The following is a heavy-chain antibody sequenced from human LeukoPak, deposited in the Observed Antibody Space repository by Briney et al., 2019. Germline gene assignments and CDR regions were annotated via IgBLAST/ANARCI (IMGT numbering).Heavy chain of an antibody. CDR2: ISYDGSYK. V-gene: IGHV3-30*18. CDR1: GFTFSSCG. D-gene: IGHD1-26*01. Sequence: GGSLRLSCAASGFTFSSCGMHWVRQAPGKGLEWVAVISYDGSYKYYADSVKGRFTISRGNSKNTLYLQMNSLRGEDTAVYYCAKDRGRYYYYGMDFWGLGTTVTVSS. CDR3: AKDRGRYYYYGMDF. J-gene: IGHJ6*02.